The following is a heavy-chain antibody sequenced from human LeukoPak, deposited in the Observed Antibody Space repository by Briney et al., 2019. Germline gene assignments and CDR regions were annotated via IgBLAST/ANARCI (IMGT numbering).Heavy chain of an antibody. CDR1: GYSFTRYF. CDR2: IITSDGST. V-gene: IGHV1-46*01. D-gene: IGHD3-10*01. Sequence: VASVKVSCKASGYSFTRYFIHWVRQAPGQGLEWMGIIITSDGSTSYAQKFQGRVTMTRDTSTSTVYMELSSLRSEDTAVYYCARGKVVTMVRGVIITYFDYWGQGTLVTVSS. CDR3: ARGKVVTMVRGVIITYFDY. J-gene: IGHJ4*02.